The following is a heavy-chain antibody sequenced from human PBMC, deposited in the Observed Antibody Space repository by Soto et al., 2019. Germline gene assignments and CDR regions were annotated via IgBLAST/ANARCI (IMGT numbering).Heavy chain of an antibody. CDR3: ARGIAAAGTPLFDY. CDR1: GGSISSGGYY. J-gene: IGHJ4*02. Sequence: QVQLQESGPGLVKPSQTLSLTCTVSGGSISSGGYYWSWTRQHPGKGLEWIGYIYYSGSTYYNPSLKSRVTISVDTSKNQFSLKLSSVTAADTAVYYCARGIAAAGTPLFDYWGQGTLVTVSS. D-gene: IGHD6-13*01. CDR2: IYYSGST. V-gene: IGHV4-31*03.